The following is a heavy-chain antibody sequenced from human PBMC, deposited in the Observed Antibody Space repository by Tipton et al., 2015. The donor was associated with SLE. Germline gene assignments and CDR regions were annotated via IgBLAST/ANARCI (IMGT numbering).Heavy chain of an antibody. V-gene: IGHV3-7*01. Sequence: GSLRLSCAASGFITSGYWMSWVRQAPGKGLEWVANIKEDGSQILYVDSVKGRFTISRDNAKNSLYLQMNSLRAEDTAVYYCARGSGWYCNFWGQGTLVTVSS. J-gene: IGHJ4*02. CDR1: GFITSGYW. CDR3: ARGSGWYCNF. D-gene: IGHD6-19*01. CDR2: IKEDGSQI.